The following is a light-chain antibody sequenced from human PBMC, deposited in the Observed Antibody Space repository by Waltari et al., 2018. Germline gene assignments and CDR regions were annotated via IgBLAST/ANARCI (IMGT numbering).Light chain of an antibody. V-gene: IGKV1-39*01. CDR3: QQTYSSPLT. CDR2: GAS. Sequence: DIQMPQSPSSLPASVGDRVTITCRASQSISSYLNWYQQKPGKAPKLLIYGASSLRGGAPSRFSGSRSGTDFTLTISSLQPEDFASYYCQQTYSSPLTFGPGTKLDIK. CDR1: QSISSY. J-gene: IGKJ3*01.